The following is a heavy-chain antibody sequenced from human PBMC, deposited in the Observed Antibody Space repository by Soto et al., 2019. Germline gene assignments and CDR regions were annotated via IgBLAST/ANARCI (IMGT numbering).Heavy chain of an antibody. CDR1: GGTFSSYA. J-gene: IGHJ3*02. CDR2: IIPIFGTA. D-gene: IGHD6-13*01. CDR3: ASHPPLPAAAGPNAFDI. V-gene: IGHV1-69*12. Sequence: QVQLVQSGAEVKKPGSSVKVSCKASGGTFSSYAISWVRQAPGQGLEWMGGIIPIFGTANYAQKFQGRVTLTADEPTSTAYMELSSLRSEDTAVYYCASHPPLPAAAGPNAFDIWGQGTMVTVSS.